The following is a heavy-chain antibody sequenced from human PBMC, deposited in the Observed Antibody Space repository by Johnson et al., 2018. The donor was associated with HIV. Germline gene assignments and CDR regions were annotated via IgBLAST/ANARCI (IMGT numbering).Heavy chain of an antibody. V-gene: IGHV3-73*02. CDR2: IRSKANSYAT. Sequence: VQLVESGGGLVQPGGSLKLSCAASGFTFSGSAMHWVRQASGKGLEWVGRIRSKANSYATAYAASVKGRFTISRDNSKNTLYLQMNSLKTEDTAVYYCTTDGYSSSWNRDAFDIWGQGTMVTVSS. CDR3: TTDGYSSSWNRDAFDI. CDR1: GFTFSGSA. J-gene: IGHJ3*02. D-gene: IGHD6-13*01.